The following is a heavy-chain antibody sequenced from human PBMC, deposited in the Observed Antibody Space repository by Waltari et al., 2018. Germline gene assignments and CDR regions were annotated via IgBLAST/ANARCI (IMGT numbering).Heavy chain of an antibody. V-gene: IGHV3-53*01. J-gene: IGHJ6*02. CDR2: IYSGGST. D-gene: IGHD4-4*01. Sequence: WVRQAPGKGLEWVSVIYSGGSTYYADSVKGRFTISRDNSKNTLYLQMNSLRAEDTAVYYCARARGNSAASYYYYGMDVWGQGTTVTVSS. CDR3: ARARGNSAASYYYYGMDV.